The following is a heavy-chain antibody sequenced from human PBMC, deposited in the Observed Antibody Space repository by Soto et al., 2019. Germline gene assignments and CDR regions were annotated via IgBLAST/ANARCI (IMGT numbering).Heavy chain of an antibody. D-gene: IGHD2-2*01. Sequence: QVQLQQWGAGLLKPSETLSLTCAVYGGSFSGYYWSWIRQPPGKGLEWIGEINHSGSTNYNPSLKSRVTISVDKSKNQFSLKLSSVTAADTAVYYCATSTRPGRYYGMDVWGQGTTVTVSS. CDR3: ATSTRPGRYYGMDV. J-gene: IGHJ6*02. CDR1: GGSFSGYY. V-gene: IGHV4-34*01. CDR2: INHSGST.